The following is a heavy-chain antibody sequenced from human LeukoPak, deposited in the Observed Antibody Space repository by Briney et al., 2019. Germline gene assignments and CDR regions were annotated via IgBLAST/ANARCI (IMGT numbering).Heavy chain of an antibody. V-gene: IGHV4-59*12. Sequence: SETLSLTCTVSGGSISSYYWSWIRQPPGKGLEWIGYIYYSGYTNYNPSLKSRVTISVDTSKKQFSLKVSSVTAADTAVYYCTRELSGSQDYWGQGTLVTVSS. J-gene: IGHJ4*02. CDR2: IYYSGYT. D-gene: IGHD3-22*01. CDR3: TRELSGSQDY. CDR1: GGSISSYY.